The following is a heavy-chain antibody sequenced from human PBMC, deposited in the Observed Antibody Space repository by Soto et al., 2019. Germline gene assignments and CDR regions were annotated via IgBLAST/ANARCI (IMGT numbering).Heavy chain of an antibody. D-gene: IGHD3-22*01. CDR2: IYNIGST. Sequence: PSETLSLTCTVSGGSISGYYWSWLRQPPGKGLEWIGYIYNIGSTNYNPSLRSRVTMSADTSKNQFSLKLNSVTAADTAVYYCARDVSSDSLFGYWGQGALVTVSS. CDR3: ARDVSSDSLFGY. V-gene: IGHV4-59*01. CDR1: GGSISGYY. J-gene: IGHJ4*02.